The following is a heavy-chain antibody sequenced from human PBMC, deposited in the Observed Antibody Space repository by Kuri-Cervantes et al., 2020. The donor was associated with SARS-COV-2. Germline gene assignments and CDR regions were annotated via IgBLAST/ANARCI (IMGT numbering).Heavy chain of an antibody. V-gene: IGHV1-2*02. CDR3: ARGVAGNWFDP. Sequence: ASVKVSCKASGYTFTGYYMHWVRQAPGQGLEWMGWINPNSGGTNYAQKFQGRVTMTRDTSTSTAYMELRSLRSDDTAVYYCARGVAGNWFDPWGQGTLVTVSS. J-gene: IGHJ5*02. D-gene: IGHD2-15*01. CDR2: INPNSGGT. CDR1: GYTFTGYY.